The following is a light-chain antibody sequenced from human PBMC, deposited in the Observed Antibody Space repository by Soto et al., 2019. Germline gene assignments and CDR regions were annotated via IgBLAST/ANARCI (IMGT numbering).Light chain of an antibody. V-gene: IGKV1-12*01. CDR3: QQANSVPPP. CDR1: QGISSW. J-gene: IGKJ2*01. Sequence: DVQMTQSPSSVSASVGDRVTITCRASQGISSWLAWYQQKPGRAPKLLIAATSSLQSGVPSRFSGTGAGTAFTRSISSLQPEYFATYDCQQANSVPPPFGQGTKLEI. CDR2: ATS.